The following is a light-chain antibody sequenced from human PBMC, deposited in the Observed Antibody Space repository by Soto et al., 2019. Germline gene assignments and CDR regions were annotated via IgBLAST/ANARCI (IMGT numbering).Light chain of an antibody. CDR2: NAS. CDR1: QTVGSY. V-gene: IGKV3-11*01. J-gene: IGKJ4*01. Sequence: EIVLTQSPATLSLSPGERATLSCRASQTVGSYLAWYQQKPGQAPRLLIYNASNRATGIPARFGGSGSGTDFTLTISSLETEDFAVYFCQQYNNWPLTFGGGTKVDIK. CDR3: QQYNNWPLT.